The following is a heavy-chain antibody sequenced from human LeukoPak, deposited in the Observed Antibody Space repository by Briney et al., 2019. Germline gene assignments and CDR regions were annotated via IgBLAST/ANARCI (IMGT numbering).Heavy chain of an antibody. J-gene: IGHJ3*02. CDR1: GFTFNYYW. CDR3: AREDMWAFDI. Sequence: PGGSLRLSCVASGFTFNYYWMSWVRQAPGKGLEWVANLKPDGSDKYYVDSVKGRFTISRDNAKNSLYLQMNSLRAEDTAVYYCAREDMWAFDIWGQGTMVTVSS. CDR2: LKPDGSDK. V-gene: IGHV3-7*01. D-gene: IGHD2-15*01.